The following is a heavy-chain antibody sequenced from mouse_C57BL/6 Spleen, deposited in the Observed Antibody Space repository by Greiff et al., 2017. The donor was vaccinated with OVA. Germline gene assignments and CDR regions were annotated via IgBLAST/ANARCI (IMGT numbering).Heavy chain of an antibody. CDR2: IHPNSGST. CDR1: GYTFTSYW. J-gene: IGHJ2*01. V-gene: IGHV1-64*01. Sequence: QVQLKQPGAELVKPGASVKLSCKASGYTFTSYWMHWVKQRPGQGLEWIGMIHPNSGSTNYNEKFKSKATLTVDKSSSTAYMQLSSLTSEDSADYYCARSHYCGSSYLDYWGQGTTLTVSS. D-gene: IGHD1-1*01. CDR3: ARSHYCGSSYLDY.